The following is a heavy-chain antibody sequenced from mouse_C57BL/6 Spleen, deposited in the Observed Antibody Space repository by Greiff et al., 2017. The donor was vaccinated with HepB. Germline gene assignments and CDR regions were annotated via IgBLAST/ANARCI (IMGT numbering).Heavy chain of an antibody. D-gene: IGHD2-5*01. Sequence: DVMLVESGGGLVKPGGSLKLSCAASGFTFSSYAMSWVRQTPEKRLEWVATISDGGSYTYYPDNVKGRFTISRDNAKNNLYLQMSHLKSEDTAMYYCARDHSNYAMDYWGQGTSVTVSS. J-gene: IGHJ4*01. CDR3: ARDHSNYAMDY. CDR2: ISDGGSYT. V-gene: IGHV5-4*01. CDR1: GFTFSSYA.